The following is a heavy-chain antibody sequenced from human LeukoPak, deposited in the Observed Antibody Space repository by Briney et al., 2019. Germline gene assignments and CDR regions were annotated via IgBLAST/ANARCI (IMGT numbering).Heavy chain of an antibody. V-gene: IGHV4-38-2*02. CDR3: ARHPVISGSCLFDY. D-gene: IGHD1-26*01. CDR1: GYSISSIHC. Sequence: KPSETLSLTCTVSGYSISSIHCWGWIRQPPGKGLEWIGSICQSGSTYYSPSLKSRVTISVDTSKNHFSLKLSSVTAADTAVYYCARHPVISGSCLFDYWGRGTLVTVSS. CDR2: ICQSGST. J-gene: IGHJ4*02.